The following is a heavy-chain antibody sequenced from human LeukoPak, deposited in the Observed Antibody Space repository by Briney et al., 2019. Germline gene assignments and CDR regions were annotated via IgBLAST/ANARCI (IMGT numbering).Heavy chain of an antibody. Sequence: SVKLSCKASGATFSSYAISWVRQAPGQGLEWMGRIIPIFGTANYAQKFQGRVTITTDEPKSTAYMELSSLRSEDTAVYYCAGGQLLGGGYYYYYMDVWGKGTTVTVSS. D-gene: IGHD1-26*01. V-gene: IGHV1-69*05. J-gene: IGHJ6*03. CDR2: IIPIFGTA. CDR3: AGGQLLGGGYYYYYMDV. CDR1: GATFSSYA.